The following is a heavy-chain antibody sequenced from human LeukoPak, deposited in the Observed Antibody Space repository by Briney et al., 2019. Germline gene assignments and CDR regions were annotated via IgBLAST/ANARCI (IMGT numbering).Heavy chain of an antibody. J-gene: IGHJ4*02. D-gene: IGHD2-2*01. Sequence: PGGSLRLSCAASGFIFSNYGMNWVRQAPGKGLEWVSSISGSSSSIYKADSVRGRFTVSRDNAKNSLYLQMHSLRAEDTAVYYCARGRGGYCSSTSCSDSWGQGTLVTVSS. CDR1: GFIFSNYG. V-gene: IGHV3-21*01. CDR2: ISGSSSSI. CDR3: ARGRGGYCSSTSCSDS.